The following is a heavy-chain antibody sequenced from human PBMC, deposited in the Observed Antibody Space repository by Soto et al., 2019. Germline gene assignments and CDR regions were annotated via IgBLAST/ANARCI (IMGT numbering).Heavy chain of an antibody. Sequence: GASVKVSCKASGYTFTGYYMHWVRQAPGQGLEWMGWINPNSGGTNYAQKFQGRVTMTRDTSISAAYMELSRLRSDDTAVYYCARDRLGYCSSTSCPAKSWFDPWGQGTLVTVS. V-gene: IGHV1-2*02. J-gene: IGHJ5*02. CDR1: GYTFTGYY. D-gene: IGHD2-2*01. CDR3: ARDRLGYCSSTSCPAKSWFDP. CDR2: INPNSGGT.